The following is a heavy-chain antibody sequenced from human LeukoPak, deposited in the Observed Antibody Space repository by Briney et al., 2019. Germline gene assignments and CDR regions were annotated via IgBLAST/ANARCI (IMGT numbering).Heavy chain of an antibody. Sequence: ASGKVSLTASGYTFTIYDINWVRQAPGQGRGWVGWMNPNSGNTGYAQKFQGRVTMTRNSAKSTAYMELSSLRSEDTAVYYCARRFSGSGSPITYWGQGTLVTVSS. D-gene: IGHD3-10*01. CDR1: GYTFTIYD. V-gene: IGHV1-8*01. CDR3: ARRFSGSGSPITY. J-gene: IGHJ4*02. CDR2: MNPNSGNT.